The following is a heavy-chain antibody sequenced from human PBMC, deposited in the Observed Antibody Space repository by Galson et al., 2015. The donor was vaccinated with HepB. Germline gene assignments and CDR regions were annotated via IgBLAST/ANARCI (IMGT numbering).Heavy chain of an antibody. V-gene: IGHV3-30*04. J-gene: IGHJ3*02. CDR1: GFTFRSYA. Sequence: SLRLSCAAPGFTFRSYAMHWVRQAPGKGLEWVAVISYDGSNKYYADSVKGRFTISRDNSKNTLYLQMNSLRAEDTAVYYCAKTAIRGFDSFDIWGQGTMVTVSP. D-gene: IGHD5-12*01. CDR2: ISYDGSNK. CDR3: AKTAIRGFDSFDI.